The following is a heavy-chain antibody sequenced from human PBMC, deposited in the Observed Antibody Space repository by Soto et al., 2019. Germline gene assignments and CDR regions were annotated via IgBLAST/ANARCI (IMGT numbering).Heavy chain of an antibody. J-gene: IGHJ5*02. D-gene: IGHD3-22*01. CDR3: ARDGYFYDSSGYHSMFDP. Sequence: ASVKVSCKASGYTFTSYYMHWVRQAPGQGLEWMGIINPSGGSTSYAQKFQGRVTMTRDTSTSTVYMELSSLRSEDTAVYYCARDGYFYDSSGYHSMFDPWGQGTLVTVSS. CDR1: GYTFTSYY. CDR2: INPSGGST. V-gene: IGHV1-46*01.